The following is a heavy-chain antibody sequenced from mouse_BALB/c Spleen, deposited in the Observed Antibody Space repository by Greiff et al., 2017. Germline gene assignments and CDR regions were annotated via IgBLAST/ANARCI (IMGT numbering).Heavy chain of an antibody. J-gene: IGHJ4*01. D-gene: IGHD4-1*01. V-gene: IGHV1-69*02. Sequence: QVQLQQPGAELVKPGASVKLSCKASGYTFTSYWMHWVKQRPGQGLEWIGEIDPSDSYTNYNQKFKGKATLTVDKSSSTAYMQLSSLTSEDSAVYYCAELGRRAMDYWGQGTSVTVSS. CDR1: GYTFTSYW. CDR3: AELGRRAMDY. CDR2: IDPSDSYT.